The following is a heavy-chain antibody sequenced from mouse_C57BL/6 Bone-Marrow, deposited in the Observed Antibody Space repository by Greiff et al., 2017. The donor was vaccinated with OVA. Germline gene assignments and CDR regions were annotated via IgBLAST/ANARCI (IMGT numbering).Heavy chain of an antibody. CDR2: INPNNGGT. CDR1: GYTFTDYY. D-gene: IGHD2-5*01. Sequence: EVQLQQSGPELVKPGASVKISCKASGYTFTDYYMNWVKQSHGKSLEWIGDINPNNGGTSYNQKFKGKATLTVDKSSSTAYMELRSLTSEDSAVYYCARSYYSTLDYWGQGTTLTVSS. CDR3: ARSYYSTLDY. V-gene: IGHV1-26*01. J-gene: IGHJ2*01.